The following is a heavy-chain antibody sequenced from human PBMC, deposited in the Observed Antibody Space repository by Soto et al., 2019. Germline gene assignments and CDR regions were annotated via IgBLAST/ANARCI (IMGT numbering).Heavy chain of an antibody. CDR1: GFSLSTSGVG. V-gene: IGHV2-5*01. J-gene: IGHJ6*02. Sequence: SGPTLVKPTQTLTLTCTFSGFSLSTSGVGVGWIRQPPGKALEWLALIYWNDDKRYSPSLKSRLTITKDTSKNQVVLTMTNMDPVDTATYYCAHSYAEDYDILTGYYFHYYYYGMDVWGQGTTVTVSS. D-gene: IGHD3-9*01. CDR2: IYWNDDK. CDR3: AHSYAEDYDILTGYYFHYYYYGMDV.